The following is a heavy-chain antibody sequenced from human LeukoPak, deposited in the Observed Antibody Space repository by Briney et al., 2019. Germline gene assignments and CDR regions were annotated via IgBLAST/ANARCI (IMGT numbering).Heavy chain of an antibody. J-gene: IGHJ4*02. Sequence: GGSLRLSCAASGFTVSSSYMSWVRQAPGKGLEWVSVIYSGGSTYYADSVRGRFTISGDNSKNTLYLQMNSLRAEDTAVYYCARLLGYCSGGSCSSEYWGQGTLVTVSS. CDR3: ARLLGYCSGGSCSSEY. CDR2: IYSGGST. CDR1: GFTVSSSY. V-gene: IGHV3-53*01. D-gene: IGHD2-15*01.